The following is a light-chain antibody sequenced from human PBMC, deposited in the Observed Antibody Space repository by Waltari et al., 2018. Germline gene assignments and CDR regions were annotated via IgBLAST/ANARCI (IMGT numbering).Light chain of an antibody. Sequence: DIQMTQSPSTLSASVGDRVTITCRASQNINKWLAWYQPKPGKAPMLLIYKASSLQSGVPSRFSGSGSGTEFTLTISSLQPDDLATYYCQQYSTFWWTFGQGTKVEI. CDR3: QQYSTFWWT. J-gene: IGKJ1*01. V-gene: IGKV1-5*03. CDR2: KAS. CDR1: QNINKW.